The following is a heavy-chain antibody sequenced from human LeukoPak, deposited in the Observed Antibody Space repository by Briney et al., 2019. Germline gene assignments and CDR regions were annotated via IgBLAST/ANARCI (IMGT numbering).Heavy chain of an antibody. D-gene: IGHD6-13*01. CDR2: IIPIFGTA. CDR1: GGTFSSYA. Sequence: SVKVSRKASGGTFSSYAISWVRQAPGQGLEWMGGIIPIFGTANYAQKFQGRVTITADESTSTAYMELSSLRSEDTAVYYCARDGDSSSWYYYYMDVWGKGTTVTVSS. V-gene: IGHV1-69*01. CDR3: ARDGDSSSWYYYYMDV. J-gene: IGHJ6*03.